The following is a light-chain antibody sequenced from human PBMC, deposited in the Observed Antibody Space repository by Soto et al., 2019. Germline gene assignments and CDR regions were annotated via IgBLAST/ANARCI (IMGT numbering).Light chain of an antibody. Sequence: TQSPGTLSLSPVERATLSCRAVQSVTSTYMAWYQQKPGQAPRLLIYATSFRATGIPDRFRGSGSGTDFTLTISSLEPEDSAVYYCQDSSTSPWPFGQGTK. J-gene: IGKJ1*01. V-gene: IGKV3-20*01. CDR1: QSVTSTY. CDR3: QDSSTSPWP. CDR2: ATS.